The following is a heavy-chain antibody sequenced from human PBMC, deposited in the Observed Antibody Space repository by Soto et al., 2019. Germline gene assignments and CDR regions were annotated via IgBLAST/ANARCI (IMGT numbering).Heavy chain of an antibody. CDR1: GFILSSYW. J-gene: IGHJ4*02. V-gene: IGHV3-74*01. D-gene: IGHD3-22*01. CDR2: INGDGSST. Sequence: PGGSLRLSCAASGFILSSYWMHWVRQVPGAGLVWVSGINGDGSSTSYADSVQGRCIISRDNAKNTLYLEMNGLRAEDTAVYFCARLLSGYYYGRCWGQGIPVTVSS. CDR3: ARLLSGYYYGRC.